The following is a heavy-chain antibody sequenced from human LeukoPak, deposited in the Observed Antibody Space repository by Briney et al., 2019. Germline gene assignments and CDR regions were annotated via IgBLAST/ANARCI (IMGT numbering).Heavy chain of an antibody. CDR3: AREWDIVVVVAASGCYYGMDV. V-gene: IGHV3-21*01. J-gene: IGHJ6*02. D-gene: IGHD2-15*01. CDR1: GFTFSSYS. CDR2: ISSSSSYI. Sequence: GGSLRLSCAASGFTFSSYSMNWVRQAPGKGLEWVSSISSSSSYIYYADSVKGRFTISRDNAKNSLYLQMNSLRAEDTAVYYCAREWDIVVVVAASGCYYGMDVWGQGTTVTVSS.